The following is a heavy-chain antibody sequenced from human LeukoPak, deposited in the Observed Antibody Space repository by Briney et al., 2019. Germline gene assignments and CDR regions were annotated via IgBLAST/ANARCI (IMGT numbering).Heavy chain of an antibody. J-gene: IGHJ5*02. V-gene: IGHV4-4*08. D-gene: IGHD2-2*01. Sequence: SETLSLTCTASGGSISSYYWSWIRQPPGKGLEWIGYIYTSGSTNYNPSLKSRVTMSVDTSKNQFSLKLSSVTAADTAVYHCARDRDCSSTSCYYFSSWFDPWGQGTLVTVSS. CDR3: ARDRDCSSTSCYYFSSWFDP. CDR1: GGSISSYY. CDR2: IYTSGST.